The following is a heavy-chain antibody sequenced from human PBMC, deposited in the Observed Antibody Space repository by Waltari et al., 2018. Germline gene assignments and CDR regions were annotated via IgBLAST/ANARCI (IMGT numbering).Heavy chain of an antibody. D-gene: IGHD6-13*01. CDR1: GFTSSSYW. CDR3: VRLRLGSSWTPADY. CDR2: IKEDGSEK. J-gene: IGHJ4*02. Sequence: EVQLVESGGGLVQPGGSLRLSCAVSGFTSSSYWMSWVRQAPGKGLEWVANIKEDGSEKYYVDSVKGRFTISRDNAKNSLYLQMNSLRVEDTAVYYCVRLRLGSSWTPADYWGQGTLVTVSS. V-gene: IGHV3-7*01.